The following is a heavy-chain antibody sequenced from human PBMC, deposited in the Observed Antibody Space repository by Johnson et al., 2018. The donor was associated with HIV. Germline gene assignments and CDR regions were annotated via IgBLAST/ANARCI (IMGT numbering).Heavy chain of an antibody. D-gene: IGHD1-26*01. CDR1: GFTFSTYA. J-gene: IGHJ3*01. Sequence: QVQLVESGGGLVKPGGSLRLSCAASGFTFSTYAMHWVRQAPGKGLEWVAVISSDESNKYYADSVKGRLTISRDNSKNTLFLQMDSLRADDTAVYYCAREGVSGSYYDAFDLWGQGTTVTISS. CDR2: ISSDESNK. V-gene: IGHV3-30*04. CDR3: AREGVSGSYYDAFDL.